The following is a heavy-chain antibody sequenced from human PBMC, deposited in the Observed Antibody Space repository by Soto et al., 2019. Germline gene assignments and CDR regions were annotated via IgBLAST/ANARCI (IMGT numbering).Heavy chain of an antibody. CDR2: VAHTGDSA. Sequence: EAQLLESGGGLIQPGGSLRLSCAASGFTFSACAMSWVRQAPGKGLEWVSGVAHTGDSAHYVDSVRGRFTISRDNSKNTVYLQMNSLRAEDTAVYYCAKDLYYWSAMDVWGQGTTVTVSS. V-gene: IGHV3-23*01. D-gene: IGHD1-1*01. J-gene: IGHJ6*02. CDR3: AKDLYYWSAMDV. CDR1: GFTFSACA.